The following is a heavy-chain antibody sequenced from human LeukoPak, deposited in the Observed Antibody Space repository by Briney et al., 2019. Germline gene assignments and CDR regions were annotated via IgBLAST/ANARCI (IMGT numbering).Heavy chain of an antibody. CDR1: GGSISSGGYY. V-gene: IGHV4-30-2*01. CDR3: ARGGCSYGPFKAFDI. Sequence: SETLSLTCTVSGGSISSGGYYWSWIRQPPGKGLEWIGYIYHSGSTYYNPSLKSRVTISVDRSKNQFSLKLSSVTAADTAVYYCARGGCSYGPFKAFDIWGQGTMVTVSS. J-gene: IGHJ3*02. CDR2: IYHSGST. D-gene: IGHD5-18*01.